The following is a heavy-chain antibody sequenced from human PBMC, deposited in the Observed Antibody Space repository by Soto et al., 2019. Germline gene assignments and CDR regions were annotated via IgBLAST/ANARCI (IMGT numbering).Heavy chain of an antibody. D-gene: IGHD6-19*01. CDR3: ARDLAVSAHAVPGRLQH. J-gene: IGHJ1*01. V-gene: IGHV3-30*04. CDR1: GFTFSSYA. CDR2: ISYDGSNK. Sequence: SLRLSCAASGFTFSSYAMHWVRHAPGKGLVWVAVISYDGSNKYYADSVKGRFTISRDNSKNTLYLQMKSLRGEDTAVYYCARDLAVSAHAVPGRLQHWGQGTLVTVSS.